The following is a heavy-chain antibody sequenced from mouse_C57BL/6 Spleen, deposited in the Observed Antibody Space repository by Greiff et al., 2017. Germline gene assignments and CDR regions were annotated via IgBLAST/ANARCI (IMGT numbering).Heavy chain of an antibody. Sequence: QVQLKESGPELVKPGASVKISCKASGYAFSSSWMNWVKQRPGKGLEGIGRIYPGDGDTNYNGKFKGKATLTADKSSSTAYMQLSSLTSEDSAVYFCARGKETYWYFDVWGTGTTVTVSS. CDR1: GYAFSSSW. CDR3: ARGKETYWYFDV. CDR2: IYPGDGDT. J-gene: IGHJ1*03. V-gene: IGHV1-82*01.